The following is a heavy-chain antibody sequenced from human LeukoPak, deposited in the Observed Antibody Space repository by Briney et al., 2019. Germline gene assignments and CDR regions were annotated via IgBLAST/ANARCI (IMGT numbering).Heavy chain of an antibody. V-gene: IGHV3-21*01. CDR1: GFTFSSYS. J-gene: IGHJ4*02. CDR2: ISSSSSYI. CDR3: ARALRIYYYFDY. Sequence: GGSLRLSCAASGFTFSSYSMNWVRQAPGKGLEWVSSISSSSSYIYYADSVKGRFTISRDNARKSLYLQMNSLRAEDTAVYYCARALRIYYYFDYWGQGTLVTASS. D-gene: IGHD1-26*01.